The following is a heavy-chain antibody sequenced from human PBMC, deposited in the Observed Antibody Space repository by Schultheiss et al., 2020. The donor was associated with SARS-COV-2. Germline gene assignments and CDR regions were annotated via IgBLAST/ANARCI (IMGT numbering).Heavy chain of an antibody. D-gene: IGHD5-18*01. CDR3: ASSRYSYVAAFDI. CDR1: GYTFANFG. V-gene: IGHV1-2*04. Sequence: ASVKVSCKASGYTFANFGISWVRQAPGQGLEWMGWINPNSGDTNYAQNFQGWVTMTRDTSISTAYMELSRLRSDDTAVYYCASSRYSYVAAFDIWGQGTMVTVSS. CDR2: INPNSGDT. J-gene: IGHJ3*02.